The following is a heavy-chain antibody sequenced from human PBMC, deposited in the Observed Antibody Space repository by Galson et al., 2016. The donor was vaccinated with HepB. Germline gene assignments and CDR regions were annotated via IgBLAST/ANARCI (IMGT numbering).Heavy chain of an antibody. Sequence: SLRLSCAPTGFTFRTYSMHWVRQAPGKGLEWVALVSFDGKNIFYADSVKGRFTISKDNSQSTLFLQMNSLRTDDTAVYFCARDRRPAGAFKSDRVGAADYWGQGTLVSVSS. CDR1: GFTFRTYS. CDR3: ARDRRPAGAFKSDRVGAADY. V-gene: IGHV3-30*04. J-gene: IGHJ4*02. CDR2: VSFDGKNI. D-gene: IGHD1-26*01.